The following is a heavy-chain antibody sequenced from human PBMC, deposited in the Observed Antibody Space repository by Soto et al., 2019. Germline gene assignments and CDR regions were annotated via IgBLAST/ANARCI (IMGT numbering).Heavy chain of an antibody. Sequence: PGESMPISCKGSGYSFTRYWLGWVRQMPGKGLEWMGIIYPGDSDTRYSPSFQGQVTISADKSISTAYLQWSSLKASDTAMYYCARDSVIFQYYYYYDVMDFCGQGSTVTGS. J-gene: IGHJ6*02. V-gene: IGHV5-51*01. CDR1: GYSFTRYW. D-gene: IGHD3-3*02. CDR3: ARDSVIFQYYYYYDVMDF. CDR2: IYPGDSDT.